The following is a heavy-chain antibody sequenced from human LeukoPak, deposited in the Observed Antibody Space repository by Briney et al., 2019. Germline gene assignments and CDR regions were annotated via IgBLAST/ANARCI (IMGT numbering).Heavy chain of an antibody. CDR1: GFIFSHYG. CDR3: ARDGRWELLGIRYYFDY. CDR2: IQNDASTE. D-gene: IGHD1-26*01. Sequence: GGSLRLSCAASGFIFSHYGMHWVRQAPGKGLEWVAVIQNDASTENFADSVKGRFTISRDNSKNALYLQMNSLRAEDTAVYYCARDGRWELLGIRYYFDYWGQGTLVTVSS. J-gene: IGHJ4*02. V-gene: IGHV3-33*05.